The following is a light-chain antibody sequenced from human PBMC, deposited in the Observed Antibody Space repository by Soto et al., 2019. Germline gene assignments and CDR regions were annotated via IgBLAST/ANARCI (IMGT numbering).Light chain of an antibody. CDR3: QQYGSSPPIT. V-gene: IGKV3-20*01. Sequence: EIVLTQSPGTLSLSPGERATLSCRASQSVPNSYLAWYQQKPGQAPRLLIYGASSRATGIPVRFSGSGSGTDFTLTISRLEPEDFAVYYCQQYGSSPPITLGQGTRLEIK. CDR2: GAS. J-gene: IGKJ5*01. CDR1: QSVPNSY.